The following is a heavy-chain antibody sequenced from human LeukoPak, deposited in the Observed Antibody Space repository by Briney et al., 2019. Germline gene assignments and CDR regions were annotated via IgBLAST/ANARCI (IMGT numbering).Heavy chain of an antibody. Sequence: SETLSLTCTVSGGSISSSSYYWGWIRQPPGKGLEWIGSIYYSGSTYYNPSLKSRVTISVDTSKNQFSLKLSSVTAADTAVYYCASPGGRIAVAETYFQHWGQGTLVTVSS. CDR2: IYYSGST. J-gene: IGHJ1*01. V-gene: IGHV4-39*01. CDR1: GGSISSSSYY. CDR3: ASPGGRIAVAETYFQH. D-gene: IGHD6-19*01.